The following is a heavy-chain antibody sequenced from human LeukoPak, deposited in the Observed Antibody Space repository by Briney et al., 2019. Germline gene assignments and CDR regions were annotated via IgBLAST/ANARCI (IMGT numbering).Heavy chain of an antibody. J-gene: IGHJ4*02. CDR3: AKDASGYCSGGSCYYGGSFDY. CDR1: GFTFSSYA. Sequence: GGSLRLSCAASGFTFSSYAMSWVRQAPGKGLEWVSAISGSGGSTYYADSVKGRFTISRDNSKNTLYLQMNSLRAEDTAVYYCAKDASGYCSGGSCYYGGSFDYWGQGTLVTVSS. D-gene: IGHD2-15*01. CDR2: ISGSGGST. V-gene: IGHV3-23*01.